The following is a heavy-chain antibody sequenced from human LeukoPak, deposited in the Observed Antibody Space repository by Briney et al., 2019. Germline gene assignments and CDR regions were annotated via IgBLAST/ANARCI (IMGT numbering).Heavy chain of an antibody. CDR3: ARDLTYGSGSYDY. D-gene: IGHD3-10*01. CDR2: IYHSGST. Sequence: SQTLSLTCAVSGGSISSGGYSWSWIRQPPGKGLEWIGYIYHSGSTYYNPSLKSRVTISVDRSKNQFSLKLSSVTAADTAVYYCARDLTYGSGSYDYWGQGTLVTVSS. CDR1: GGSISSGGYS. J-gene: IGHJ4*02. V-gene: IGHV4-30-2*01.